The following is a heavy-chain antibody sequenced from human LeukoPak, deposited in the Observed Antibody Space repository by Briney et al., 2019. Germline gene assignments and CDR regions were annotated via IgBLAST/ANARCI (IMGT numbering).Heavy chain of an antibody. V-gene: IGHV3-23*01. J-gene: IGHJ5*02. CDR3: AKDRRIVVVPAATDWFDP. CDR1: GFTFSNAW. D-gene: IGHD2-2*01. CDR2: ISGSGGST. Sequence: PGGSLRLSCAASGFTFSNAWLTWVRQAPGKGLEWVSAISGSGGSTYYADSVKGRFTISRDNSKNTLYLQMNSLRAEDTAVYYCAKDRRIVVVPAATDWFDPWGQGTLVTVSS.